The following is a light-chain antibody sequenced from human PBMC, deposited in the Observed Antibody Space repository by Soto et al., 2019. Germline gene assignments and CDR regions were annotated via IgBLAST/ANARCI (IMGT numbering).Light chain of an antibody. J-gene: IGKJ1*01. CDR1: QSVTSN. CDR3: QQYNKLPLT. CDR2: AVS. Sequence: EIMMTQSPGPLSASPGEIATLSCRASQSVTSNLAWYQQKPGQAPRLLIYAVSTRASGIQARVSGKGSGTVCTLTITSQQSEDFAVNYCQQYNKLPLTFGHVTKVDIQ. V-gene: IGKV3-15*01.